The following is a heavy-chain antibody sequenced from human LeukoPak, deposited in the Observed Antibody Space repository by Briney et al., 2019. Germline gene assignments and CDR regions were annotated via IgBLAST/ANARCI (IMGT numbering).Heavy chain of an antibody. CDR1: GFTFSSYG. Sequence: GGSLRLSCAASGFTFSSYGMHWVRQAPGKGLEWVAVISYDGSNKYYADSVEGRFTISRDNSKNTLYLQMNSLRAEDTAVYYCAKSYPTVGRVFDYWGQGTLVTVSS. J-gene: IGHJ4*02. CDR3: AKSYPTVGRVFDY. D-gene: IGHD1-26*01. CDR2: ISYDGSNK. V-gene: IGHV3-30*18.